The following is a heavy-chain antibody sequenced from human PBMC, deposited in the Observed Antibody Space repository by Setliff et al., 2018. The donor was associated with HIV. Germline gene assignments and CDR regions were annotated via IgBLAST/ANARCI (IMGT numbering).Heavy chain of an antibody. CDR3: ARPRRVRSRAWYWFDI. Sequence: SETLSLTCAASGYSINSGFSRAWIRQPPGQGPQWIGSIYQSGSIDYNPSLQSRVTISVDSSKTQFSLNLFSVTAADTAVYYCARPRRVRSRAWYWFDIWGQGTLVTVS. D-gene: IGHD6-19*01. CDR1: GYSINSGFS. V-gene: IGHV4-38-2*01. J-gene: IGHJ5*02. CDR2: IYQSGSI.